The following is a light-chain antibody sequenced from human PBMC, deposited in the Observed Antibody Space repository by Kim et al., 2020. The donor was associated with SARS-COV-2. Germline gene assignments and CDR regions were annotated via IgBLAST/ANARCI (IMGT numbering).Light chain of an antibody. J-gene: IGKJ4*01. V-gene: IGKV1-17*03. CDR2: AAS. CDR3: LQHYAYPFT. Sequence: DIQMTQSPSAMSASVGDRVTITCRASQDIRKNLAWFQQKPGEVPKRLIHAASNLQSGVPSRFSGSGSGTDFTLKFSQFTLTISSLQPEDSATYYCLQHYAYPFTFGGGTKVDIK. CDR1: QDIRKN.